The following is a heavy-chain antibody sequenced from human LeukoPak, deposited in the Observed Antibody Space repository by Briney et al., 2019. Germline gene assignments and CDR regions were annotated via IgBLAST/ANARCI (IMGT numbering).Heavy chain of an antibody. CDR2: LKQDGSEK. D-gene: IGHD3-3*01. V-gene: IGHV3-7*03. J-gene: IGHJ4*02. Sequence: GGSLRLSCAASGFTFSSYWMHWVRQAPGKGLEWVANLKQDGSEKNYVDSVKGRFTISRDNAKNSLYLQMNNLRAEDTAIYYCAKAVREFWEPLAYWGQGTLVTVSS. CDR3: AKAVREFWEPLAY. CDR1: GFTFSSYW.